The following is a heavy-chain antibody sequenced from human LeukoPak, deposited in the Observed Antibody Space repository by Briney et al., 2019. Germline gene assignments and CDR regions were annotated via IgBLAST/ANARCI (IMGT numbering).Heavy chain of an antibody. CDR1: GGSISNSSYY. D-gene: IGHD1-1*01. Sequence: SETLSLACTVFGGSISNSSYYWGWIRQPPGKGLEWIGSIYYSGSAYYNPSLKSRVTISVDTSKNQFFLKLRYVIAADTAVYYCARGGFLDPFDPWGQGTLVIVSS. CDR2: IYYSGSA. J-gene: IGHJ5*02. V-gene: IGHV4-39*07. CDR3: ARGGFLDPFDP.